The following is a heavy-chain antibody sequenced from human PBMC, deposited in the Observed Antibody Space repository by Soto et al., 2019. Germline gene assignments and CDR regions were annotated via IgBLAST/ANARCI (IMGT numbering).Heavy chain of an antibody. CDR3: ASGPDPTYFDY. CDR1: GYTFTNYG. Sequence: QVQLVQSGGEVAKPGASVKVSCKASGYTFTNYGINWVRQAPGLGLEWMGWINVYNGKTNHAQKFQARVTMTTATSTNSVYMELRSLRSDDTAVYYCASGPDPTYFDYWGQGTLVIVSS. CDR2: INVYNGKT. V-gene: IGHV1-18*01. J-gene: IGHJ4*02.